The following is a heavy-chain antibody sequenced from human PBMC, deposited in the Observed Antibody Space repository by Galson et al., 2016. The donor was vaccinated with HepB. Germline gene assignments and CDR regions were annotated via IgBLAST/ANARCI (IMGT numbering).Heavy chain of an antibody. CDR2: ISWNSGRI. CDR3: VKDIIALGNYYFDY. Sequence: SLRLSCAASGFTFVGYAMRWVRQAPGKGLEWVSSISWNSGRIAYADSVKGRFTISRDNSKNSLYLQMNSLRTEDTAFYYCVKDIIALGNYYFDYWGQGTLVTVSS. V-gene: IGHV3-9*01. J-gene: IGHJ4*02. D-gene: IGHD3-3*01. CDR1: GFTFVGYA.